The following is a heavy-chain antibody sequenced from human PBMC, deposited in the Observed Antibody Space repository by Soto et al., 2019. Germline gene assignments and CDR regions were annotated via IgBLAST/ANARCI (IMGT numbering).Heavy chain of an antibody. Sequence: QVQLVQSGAEVKKPGASVKVSCKASGYTFTSYDINWVRQATGQGLEWMGWMNPNSGNTGYAQKFQGGVTMTRDTSISTAYRELSSLRSEDTAVYYCARGPSIVVVTHGPEFDYWGQGTLVTVSS. CDR3: ARGPSIVVVTHGPEFDY. CDR2: MNPNSGNT. D-gene: IGHD3-22*01. V-gene: IGHV1-8*01. J-gene: IGHJ4*02. CDR1: GYTFTSYD.